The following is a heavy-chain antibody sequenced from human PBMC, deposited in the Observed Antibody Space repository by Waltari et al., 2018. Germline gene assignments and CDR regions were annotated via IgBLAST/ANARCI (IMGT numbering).Heavy chain of an antibody. CDR3: ARGTTVTPTGDYFDY. CDR2: MNPNSDNT. Sequence: QVQLVQSGTVVKKPGASVKVSCKASGYTFTSYDINWVRQAAGQGLEWMGWMNPNSDNTGYAQKFQGRVTNTRNTSISTAYMGLSSLRSEDTAVYYCARGTTVTPTGDYFDYWGQGTLVTVSS. CDR1: GYTFTSYD. D-gene: IGHD4-17*01. V-gene: IGHV1-8*03. J-gene: IGHJ4*02.